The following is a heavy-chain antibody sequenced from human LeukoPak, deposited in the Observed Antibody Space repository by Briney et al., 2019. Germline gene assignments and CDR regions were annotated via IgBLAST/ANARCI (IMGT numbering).Heavy chain of an antibody. CDR2: ISGSGST. CDR3: VKGGQDCSPTTCYYD. J-gene: IGHJ4*02. V-gene: IGHV3-23*01. CDR1: GYIFNNYA. D-gene: IGHD2-2*01. Sequence: PGGSLRLSCVASGYIFNNYAVIWVRQAPGKGLEWVSAISGSGSTYYADSVKGRFTISRDNSKNTGYLQMNSLRAEDTAVYYCVKGGQDCSPTTCYYDWGQGTLVTVSS.